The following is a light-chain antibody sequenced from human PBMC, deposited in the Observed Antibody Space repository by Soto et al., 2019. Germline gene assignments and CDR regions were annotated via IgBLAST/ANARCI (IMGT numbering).Light chain of an antibody. J-gene: IGKJ4*01. CDR1: QTISTY. Sequence: DIQMTQSPSSLSASLGDRVTITCRASQTISTYLNWYQQRPGKAPKLLIYDASRLQNVVPSRFSGSGSGTDFTLTITSLQPEDFATYYCQHSYSTPRTFGGGTRVDSK. CDR2: DAS. V-gene: IGKV1-39*01. CDR3: QHSYSTPRT.